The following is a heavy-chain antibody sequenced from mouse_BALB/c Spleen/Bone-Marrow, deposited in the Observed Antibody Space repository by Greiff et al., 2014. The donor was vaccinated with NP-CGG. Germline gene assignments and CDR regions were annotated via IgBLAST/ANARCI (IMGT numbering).Heavy chain of an antibody. CDR1: GYIFTDYA. D-gene: IGHD1-1*01. CDR3: ARDYGSSHFDH. Sequence: LVESGPELVRPGVSVKISCKGSGYIFTDYAMHWVKQSHAKSLEWIGVINTYSGGANYNQKFKGKATMTVDKSSSTAYMELARLTSEDSAIYYCARDYGSSHFDHWGQGSTLTVSS. J-gene: IGHJ2*01. CDR2: INTYSGGA. V-gene: IGHV1-67*01.